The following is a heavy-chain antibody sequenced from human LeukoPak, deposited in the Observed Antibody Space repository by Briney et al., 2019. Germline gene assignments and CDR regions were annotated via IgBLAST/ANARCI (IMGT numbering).Heavy chain of an antibody. CDR2: IIPIFGTA. CDR1: GGTFSSYA. V-gene: IGHV1-69*05. D-gene: IGHD3-22*01. Sequence: SVKVSCKASGGTFSSYAISWVRQAPGQGLEWMGGIIPIFGTANYAQKFQGRVTITTDESTSTAYMELRSLRSEDTGVYYRAGNYYDSSGYYYDFDYWGQGTLVTVSS. CDR3: AGNYYDSSGYYYDFDY. J-gene: IGHJ4*02.